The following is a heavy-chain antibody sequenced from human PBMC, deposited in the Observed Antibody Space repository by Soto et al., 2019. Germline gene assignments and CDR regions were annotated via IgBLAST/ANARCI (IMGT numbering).Heavy chain of an antibody. CDR2: IYYSGST. D-gene: IGHD3-22*01. Sequence: SENLSLTCTVSGGSISSGDYYWSWIRQPPGKGLEWIGYIYYSGSTYYNPSLKSRVTISVDTSKNQFSLKLSSVTAADTAVYYCARALDYYDSSGYLIYYFDYWGQGTLVTVSS. CDR3: ARALDYYDSSGYLIYYFDY. CDR1: GGSISSGDYY. V-gene: IGHV4-30-4*01. J-gene: IGHJ4*02.